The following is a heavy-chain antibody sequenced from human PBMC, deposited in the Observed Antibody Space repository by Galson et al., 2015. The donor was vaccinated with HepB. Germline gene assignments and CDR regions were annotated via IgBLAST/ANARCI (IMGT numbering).Heavy chain of an antibody. CDR3: ARDRITIFGVVIIDEWSGGMDV. D-gene: IGHD3-3*01. J-gene: IGHJ6*02. Sequence: SVKVSCKASGYTFTDYTINWVRQAPGQGLEWMGWVSPYDGDAKYAQNFQDRVTMTRDTSASTAYMELSSLRSEDTAVYYCARDRITIFGVVIIDEWSGGMDVWGQGTTVTVSS. CDR1: GYTFTDYT. V-gene: IGHV1-18*01. CDR2: VSPYDGDA.